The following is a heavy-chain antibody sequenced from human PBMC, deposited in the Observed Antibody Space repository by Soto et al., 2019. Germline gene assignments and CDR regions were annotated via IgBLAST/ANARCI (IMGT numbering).Heavy chain of an antibody. V-gene: IGHV1-69*06. CDR2: IVPRFGSP. J-gene: IGHJ6*02. CDR3: ARDRRQLRLGKDSFNGMDV. D-gene: IGHD3-16*01. CDR1: GGTFSDYA. Sequence: QVQLVQSGAEMRKPGSSLRVSCKASGGTFSDYAFSWVRQAPGQGLEWMGGIVPRFGSPNYAQKFGGRVTITADTASSTVDMALSSLRVDDTAVDVWARDRRQLRLGKDSFNGMDVWGQGTTIIVSS.